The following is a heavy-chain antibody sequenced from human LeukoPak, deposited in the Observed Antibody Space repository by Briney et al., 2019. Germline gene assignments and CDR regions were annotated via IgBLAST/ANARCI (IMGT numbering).Heavy chain of an antibody. CDR2: INSNSRYI. D-gene: IGHD3-3*01. Sequence: GGSLRLSCAASGFTFSSYSMNWVRRAPGKGLEWVSSINSNSRYIYYADSVKGRFTISRDSAKNSLYLQMNSLRAEDTAVYYCARVGGYYSDYWGQGTLVTVSS. CDR1: GFTFSSYS. CDR3: ARVGGYYSDY. V-gene: IGHV3-21*01. J-gene: IGHJ4*02.